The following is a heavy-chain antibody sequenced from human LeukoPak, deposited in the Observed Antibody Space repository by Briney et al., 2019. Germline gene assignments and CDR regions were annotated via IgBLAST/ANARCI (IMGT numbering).Heavy chain of an antibody. Sequence: ASVKVSCKASGYTFTGYYMHRVRQAPGQGLEWMGWMNPNSGNTDYAQKFQGRVTMTRDTSISTAYMELRRLRSDDTAVYYCARVNDYVWGSYRYTDYWGQGTLVTVSS. CDR3: ARVNDYVWGSYRYTDY. J-gene: IGHJ4*02. D-gene: IGHD3-16*02. CDR1: GYTFTGYY. CDR2: MNPNSGNT. V-gene: IGHV1-2*02.